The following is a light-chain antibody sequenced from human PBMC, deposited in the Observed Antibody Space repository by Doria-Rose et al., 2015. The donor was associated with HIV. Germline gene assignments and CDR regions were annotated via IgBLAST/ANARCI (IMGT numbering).Light chain of an antibody. CDR2: GAS. CDR3: QQFDSFPRT. CDR1: QGISRY. J-gene: IGKJ1*01. V-gene: IGKV1-9*01. Sequence: TQSPSFLSASVGVRVTITCRASQGISRYLAWYQQKPGKATTLLIFGASTLQRGVPSRFSGSGSGTEFTLTISSLQPEDFATYYCQQFDSFPRTFGQGTKVELK.